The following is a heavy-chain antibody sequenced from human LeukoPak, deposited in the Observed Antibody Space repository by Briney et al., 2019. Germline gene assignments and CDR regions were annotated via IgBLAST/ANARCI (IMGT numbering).Heavy chain of an antibody. D-gene: IGHD3-9*01. CDR3: ARDYFPLRYFDWLLFH. CDR2: ISYDGSNK. Sequence: PGGSLRLSCAASGFTFSSYAMHWVRQAPGKGLEWVAVISYDGSNKYYADSVKGRFTISRDNSKNTLYLQMNSLRAEDTAVYYCARDYFPLRYFDWLLFHWGQGTLVTVSS. J-gene: IGHJ4*02. V-gene: IGHV3-30-3*01. CDR1: GFTFSSYA.